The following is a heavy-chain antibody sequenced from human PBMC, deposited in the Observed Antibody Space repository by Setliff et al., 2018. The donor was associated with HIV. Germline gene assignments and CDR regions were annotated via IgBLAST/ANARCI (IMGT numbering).Heavy chain of an antibody. D-gene: IGHD3-16*01. CDR1: GFIARSTY. Sequence: GGSLRLSCAASGFIARSTYMSWVRQAPGKGLEWVSVIYGGGGTYYADSVKGRFTISRDNSKNTLFLLMNSLRAEDTAVYYCAKDLGPYYYYGMDVWGQGTTVTVSS. CDR2: IYGGGGT. CDR3: AKDLGPYYYYGMDV. V-gene: IGHV3-53*01. J-gene: IGHJ6*02.